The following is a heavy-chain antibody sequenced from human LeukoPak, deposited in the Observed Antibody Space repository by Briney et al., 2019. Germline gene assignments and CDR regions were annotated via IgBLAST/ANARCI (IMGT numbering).Heavy chain of an antibody. D-gene: IGHD3-22*01. CDR1: GFTFSSYG. V-gene: IGHV3-33*06. CDR2: IWYDGSNK. CDR3: AKDVAPYYYDSSGYPYYFDY. J-gene: IGHJ4*02. Sequence: GASLKISCAASGFTFSSYGMHWVRQAPGKGLEWVAVIWYDGSNKYYADSVKGRFTISRDNSKNTLYLQMNSLRAEDTAVYYCAKDVAPYYYDSSGYPYYFDYWGQGTLVTVSS.